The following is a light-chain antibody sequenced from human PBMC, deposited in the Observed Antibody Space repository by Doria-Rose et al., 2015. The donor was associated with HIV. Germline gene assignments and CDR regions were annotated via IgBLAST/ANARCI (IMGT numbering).Light chain of an antibody. CDR2: DGS. J-gene: IGKJ1*01. V-gene: IGKV3-20*01. CDR1: QSFSSTY. Sequence: EIVLTQSPGTLPLSPGERATLSCRAGQSFSSTYLAWYQQKPGQAPSLLIYDGSTRATGIPDRFSASGSGTDFTLTINRLEPEDFALYYCHQYGTSWTFGQGTKVEI. CDR3: HQYGTSWT.